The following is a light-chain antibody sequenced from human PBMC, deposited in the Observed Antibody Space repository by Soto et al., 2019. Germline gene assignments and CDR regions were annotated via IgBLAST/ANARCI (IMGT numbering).Light chain of an antibody. CDR3: QSYASSLIGVV. Sequence: QSVLTQPTSVSGAPGQRVTISCTGSSSNIGAGYDVHWYQQLPGTAPKLLIYGNSNRPSGVPDRFSGSKSGTSASLAITGLQAEDEAEYDCQSYASSLIGVVFGGGTTVTVL. CDR1: SSNIGAGYD. V-gene: IGLV1-40*01. J-gene: IGLJ2*01. CDR2: GNS.